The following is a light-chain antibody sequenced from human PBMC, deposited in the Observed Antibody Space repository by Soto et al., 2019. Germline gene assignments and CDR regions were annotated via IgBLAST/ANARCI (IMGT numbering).Light chain of an antibody. Sequence: TVLTQSPATLSVSPGERASLSCRASQSVSINLAWYQQKPGQAPRLLIYGASTRATGIPGRFSGSGSGTDFTLSINTLQSEDSAVYYCQEYDNWPPEGTFGPGTKVEV. CDR3: QEYDNWPPEGT. V-gene: IGKV3-15*01. CDR1: QSVSIN. CDR2: GAS. J-gene: IGKJ1*01.